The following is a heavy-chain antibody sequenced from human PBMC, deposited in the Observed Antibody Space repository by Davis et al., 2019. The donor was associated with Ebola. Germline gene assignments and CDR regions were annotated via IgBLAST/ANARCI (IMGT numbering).Heavy chain of an antibody. V-gene: IGHV3-48*03. J-gene: IGHJ6*02. CDR1: GFTFYRYE. CDR2: ISGSATST. CDR3: AKDKGYYYGSGSYYYYYYGMDV. Sequence: GESLKISCAASGFTFYRYEMNWVRQAPGKGLEWVSYISGSATSTFYADSVKGRFTISRDNARDSLYLQMDSLRAEDTALYYCAKDKGYYYGSGSYYYYYYGMDVWGQGTTVTVSS. D-gene: IGHD3-10*01.